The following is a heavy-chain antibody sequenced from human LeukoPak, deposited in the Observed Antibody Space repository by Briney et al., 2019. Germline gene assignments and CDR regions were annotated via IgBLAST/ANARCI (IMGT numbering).Heavy chain of an antibody. CDR2: MNPNSGNT. CDR1: GYTFTSYD. D-gene: IGHD3-22*01. CDR3: ARLYYDSSGYYPYFDY. J-gene: IGHJ4*02. Sequence: ASVKVSCKASGYTFTSYDINWVRQATGQGLEWMGWMNPNSGNTAYAQKFQGRVTMTRDTSISTAYMELSSLRSEDTAVYYCARLYYDSSGYYPYFDYWGQGTLVTVSS. V-gene: IGHV1-8*01.